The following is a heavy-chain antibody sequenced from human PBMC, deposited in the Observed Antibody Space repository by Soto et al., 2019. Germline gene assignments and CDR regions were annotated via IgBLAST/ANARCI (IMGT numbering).Heavy chain of an antibody. CDR1: GFTFSSYV. Sequence: EVQLVESGGGLVQPGGSLRLSCAASGFTFSSYVINWVRQAPGKGLEWVSYISISSSTRYYADSVRSRFTIPRDNAKNSLYLQMNSLRDEDTAVYYCARGGGFFDYWGQGTLVTVS. J-gene: IGHJ4*02. CDR2: ISISSSTR. D-gene: IGHD3-10*01. CDR3: ARGGGFFDY. V-gene: IGHV3-48*02.